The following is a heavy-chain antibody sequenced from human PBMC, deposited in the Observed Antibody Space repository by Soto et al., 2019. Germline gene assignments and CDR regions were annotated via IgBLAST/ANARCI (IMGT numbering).Heavy chain of an antibody. J-gene: IGHJ4*02. Sequence: ASVKVSCKASGYTFTGYYIHWVRQAPGQGLEWMGWINPNSGGTNYAQKFQGRVTLTRDTSIGTAYMELSRLRSDDTAVYYCARRGYYYHTTAYNFAYWGQGTLVTVSS. D-gene: IGHD3-22*01. V-gene: IGHV1-2*02. CDR1: GYTFTGYY. CDR2: INPNSGGT. CDR3: ARRGYYYHTTAYNFAY.